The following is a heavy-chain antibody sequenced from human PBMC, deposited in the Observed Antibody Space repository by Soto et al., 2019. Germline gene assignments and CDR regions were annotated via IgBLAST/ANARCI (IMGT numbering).Heavy chain of an antibody. CDR3: ARIPVDTYMSYWFDP. J-gene: IGHJ5*01. D-gene: IGHD5-18*01. Sequence: PSETLSLTCTVSGGSISSGDYYWSWIRQPPGKGLEWIGYIYYSGSTYYNPSLKSRVTISVDTSKNQFSLKLSSVTAADTAVYFCARIPVDTYMSYWFDPWGQGTLVTVSS. V-gene: IGHV4-30-4*02. CDR2: IYYSGST. CDR1: GGSISSGDYY.